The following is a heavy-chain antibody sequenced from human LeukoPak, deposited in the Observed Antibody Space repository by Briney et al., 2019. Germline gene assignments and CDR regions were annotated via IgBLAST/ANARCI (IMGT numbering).Heavy chain of an antibody. CDR2: ISGSGGST. CDR3: AKPFLLSGFSQRWYLDL. V-gene: IGHV3-23*01. D-gene: IGHD3-3*01. J-gene: IGHJ2*01. CDR1: GFTFSSYA. Sequence: GGSLRLSCAASGFTFSSYAMSWVRQAPGKGLEWVSAISGSGGSTYYADSVKGRFTISRDNSKNTLYLQMNSLRAEDTAVYYCAKPFLLSGFSQRWYLDLLGRGTLVTVSS.